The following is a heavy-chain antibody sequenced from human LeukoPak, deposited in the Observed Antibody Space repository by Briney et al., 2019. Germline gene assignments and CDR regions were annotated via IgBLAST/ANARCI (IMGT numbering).Heavy chain of an antibody. CDR2: ISGSGGST. Sequence: GGSLRLSCAASGFTFSSYAMSWVRQAPGKGLEWVSAISGSGGSTYYADSVKGRFTISRGNSKNTLYLQMNSLRAEDTAVYYCAKDGYGSGSPRPPDYWGQGTLVTVSS. J-gene: IGHJ4*02. V-gene: IGHV3-23*01. D-gene: IGHD3-10*01. CDR3: AKDGYGSGSPRPPDY. CDR1: GFTFSSYA.